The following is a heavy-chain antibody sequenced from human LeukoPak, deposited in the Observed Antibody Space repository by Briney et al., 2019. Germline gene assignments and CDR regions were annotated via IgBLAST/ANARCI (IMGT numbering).Heavy chain of an antibody. CDR2: INHSGYT. V-gene: IGHV4-34*01. CDR1: NGSLGGDY. J-gene: IGHJ5*02. D-gene: IGHD3-10*01. Sequence: PSETLSLTCAVYNGSLGGDYWSWIRQPPGKGLEWIGEINHSGYTNYNPSLESRVTISVDTSKNQFSLKLSSVTAADSAVYYCARSFGNVRGVTWSQGTLVTVSS. CDR3: ARSFGNVRGVT.